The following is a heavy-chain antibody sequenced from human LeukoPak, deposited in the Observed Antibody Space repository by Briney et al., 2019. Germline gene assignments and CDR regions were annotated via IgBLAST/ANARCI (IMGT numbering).Heavy chain of an antibody. CDR1: GGSISSYY. J-gene: IGHJ3*02. CDR3: ARMIVVVYDAFDI. CDR2: IYYSGST. D-gene: IGHD3-22*01. Sequence: SETLSLTCTVSGGSISSYYWSWIRQPPGKGLEWIGYIYYSGSTNYNPSLKSRVTISVDKSKNQFSLKLSSVTAADTAVYYCARMIVVVYDAFDIWGQGTMVTVSS. V-gene: IGHV4-59*12.